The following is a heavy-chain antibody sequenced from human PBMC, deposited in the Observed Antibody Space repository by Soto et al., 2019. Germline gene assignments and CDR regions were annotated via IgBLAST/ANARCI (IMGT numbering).Heavy chain of an antibody. J-gene: IGHJ4*02. CDR1: GGSISRSASY. D-gene: IGHD2-21*01. CDR3: ARPPLMGDDHEEGYFDY. V-gene: IGHV4-39*01. Sequence: QLQLQESGPGLVKPSETLSLNCTVSGGSISRSASYRAWIRQTQGKGLEGIGSIYSSGSTYYNTFLKSRVTRSGDMSKNQFSLKLISVTAADTAVYYCARPPLMGDDHEEGYFDYWCQGTLVTVSA. CDR2: IYSSGST.